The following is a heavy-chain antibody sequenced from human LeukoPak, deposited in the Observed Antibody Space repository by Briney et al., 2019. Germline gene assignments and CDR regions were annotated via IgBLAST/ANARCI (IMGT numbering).Heavy chain of an antibody. CDR3: ARDGIAARNSMYYFDY. CDR1: GFTFSDYH. V-gene: IGHV3-11*01. CDR2: ISSSGSTI. D-gene: IGHD6-6*01. Sequence: GGSLRLSCAASGFTFSDYHMSWIRQAPGKGLEWVSYISSSGSTIYYADSVKGRFTISRDNAKNSLYLQMNSLRAEDTAVYYCARDGIAARNSMYYFDYWGQGTLVTVSS. J-gene: IGHJ4*02.